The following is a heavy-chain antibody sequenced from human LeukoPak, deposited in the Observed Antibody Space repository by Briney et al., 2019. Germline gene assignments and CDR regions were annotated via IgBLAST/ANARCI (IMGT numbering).Heavy chain of an antibody. CDR2: ISSSSSYI. J-gene: IGHJ1*01. CDR1: GFTFSSYS. Sequence: PGGSLRLSCAASGFTFSSYSMNWVRQAPGKGLEWVSSISSSSSYIYYADSVKGRFTISRDNAKNSLYLQMNSLRAEDTAVYYCARGPGGYCSGGSCVPDAEYFQHWGQGTLVTVSS. D-gene: IGHD2-15*01. CDR3: ARGPGGYCSGGSCVPDAEYFQH. V-gene: IGHV3-21*03.